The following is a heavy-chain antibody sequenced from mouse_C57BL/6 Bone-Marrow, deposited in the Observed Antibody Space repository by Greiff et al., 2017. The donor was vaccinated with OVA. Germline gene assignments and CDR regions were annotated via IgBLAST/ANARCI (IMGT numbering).Heavy chain of an antibody. D-gene: IGHD2-3*01. CDR2: INPNNGGT. V-gene: IGHV1-26*01. CDR3: ARDDGTWRGFAY. Sequence: QLQQSGPELVKPGASVKISCKASGYTFTDYYMNWVKQSHGKSLEWIGDINPNNGGTSYNQKFKGKATLTVDKSSSTAYMELRSLTSEDSAVYYCARDDGTWRGFAYWGQGTLVTVSA. J-gene: IGHJ3*01. CDR1: GYTFTDYY.